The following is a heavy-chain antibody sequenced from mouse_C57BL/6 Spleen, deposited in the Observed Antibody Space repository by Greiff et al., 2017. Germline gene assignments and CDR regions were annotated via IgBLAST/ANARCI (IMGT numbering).Heavy chain of an antibody. CDR2: INPNNGGT. J-gene: IGHJ2*01. V-gene: IGHV1-26*01. CDR1: GYTFTDYY. CDR3: ARGELHYFDY. Sequence: EVQLQQSGPELVKPGASVKISCKASGYTFTDYYMNWVKQSHGKSLEWIGDINPNNGGTSYNQKFKGKATLTVDKSSSTAYMELRSLTSEDSAVYYCARGELHYFDYWGQGTTLTVSS.